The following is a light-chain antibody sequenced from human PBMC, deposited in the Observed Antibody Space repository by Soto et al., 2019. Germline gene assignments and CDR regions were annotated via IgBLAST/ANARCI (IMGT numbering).Light chain of an antibody. CDR1: QSVSSD. CDR3: QQYNNWPPLT. CDR2: GAS. V-gene: IGKV3-15*01. Sequence: EILMTQSPATLSVSPGERATLSCRASQSVSSDLAWYQQKPGQAPRLLIYGASTRATGIPARFSGSGSGTEFTLTISSLQSEDFAVYYCQQYNNWPPLTFGQGTQLEIK. J-gene: IGKJ5*01.